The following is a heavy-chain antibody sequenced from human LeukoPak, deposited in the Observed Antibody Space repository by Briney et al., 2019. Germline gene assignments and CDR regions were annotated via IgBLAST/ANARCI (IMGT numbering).Heavy chain of an antibody. V-gene: IGHV3-23*01. CDR1: GFTFSSHA. J-gene: IGHJ5*02. Sequence: GGSLRLSCAASGFTFSSHALSWVRQAQGKGLEGVSAISGSGGSTYYADSVKGRFTISRDNSKNTLYLQMNSLRAEDTAVYYCAKAVVAAPLNNWFDPWGQGTLVTVSS. CDR2: ISGSGGST. D-gene: IGHD2-15*01. CDR3: AKAVVAAPLNNWFDP.